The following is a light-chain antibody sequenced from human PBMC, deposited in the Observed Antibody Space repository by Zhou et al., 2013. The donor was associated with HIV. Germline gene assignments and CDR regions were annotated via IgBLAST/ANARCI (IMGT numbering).Light chain of an antibody. J-gene: IGKJ3*01. Sequence: TQLTQSPSSLSASLGDRVTITCRASQDISRWLAWYQQRPGKAPKSLMYGASTLPGGVPSRFSGSGFGTDFTLTISSLQPEDVATYYCQNYHTSPPFTFGPGTKVDIK. CDR2: GAS. V-gene: IGKV1D-16*01. CDR3: QNYHTSPPFT. CDR1: QDISRW.